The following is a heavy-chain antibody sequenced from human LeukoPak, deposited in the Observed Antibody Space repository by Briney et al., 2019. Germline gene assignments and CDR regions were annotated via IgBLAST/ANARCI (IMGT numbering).Heavy chain of an antibody. J-gene: IGHJ4*02. V-gene: IGHV3-11*03. CDR2: ISASGSYT. CDR1: GFSFSDEH. D-gene: IGHD6-19*01. Sequence: PGGSLRLSCAASGFSFSDEHMSWIRQAPGQGLEWISYISASGSYTNYADSVKGRFTISRDNAKNSLYLQMISLRAEDTAVYYCGRSRGAGPGAHFDVWGQGTLVTVSS. CDR3: GRSRGAGPGAHFDV.